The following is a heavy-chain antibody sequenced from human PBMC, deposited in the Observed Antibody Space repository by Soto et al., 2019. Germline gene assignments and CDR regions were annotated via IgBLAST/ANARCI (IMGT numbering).Heavy chain of an antibody. J-gene: IGHJ4*02. V-gene: IGHV3-74*01. CDR2: VKSDGTTA. CDR3: ASIFARTSSPRPFDF. Sequence: GGSLRLSCEASGFAFTSYWMHWVRQAPGKGLVWVAGVKSDGTTATYADSVRGRFTISRDNAKNTLYLQMNSLSAEDTAVYYCASIFARTSSPRPFDFWGQGTQVTVSS. CDR1: GFAFTSYW. D-gene: IGHD6-6*01.